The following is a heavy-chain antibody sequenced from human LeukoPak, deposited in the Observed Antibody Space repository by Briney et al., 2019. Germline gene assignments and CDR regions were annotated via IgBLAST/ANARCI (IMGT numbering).Heavy chain of an antibody. CDR2: IYYSGST. Sequence: SETLSLTCTVSGGSISSYYWSWIRQPPGKGLEWIGYIYYSGSTNYNPSLKSRVTITVDTSKSQFSLKLSSVTAADTAVYYCARGLGTPPSFYDSSGYSMYYFDYWGQGTLVTVSS. CDR3: ARGLGTPPSFYDSSGYSMYYFDY. J-gene: IGHJ4*02. CDR1: GGSISSYY. V-gene: IGHV4-59*12. D-gene: IGHD3-22*01.